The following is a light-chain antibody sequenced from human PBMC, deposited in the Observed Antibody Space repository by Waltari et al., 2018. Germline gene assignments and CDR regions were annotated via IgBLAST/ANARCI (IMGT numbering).Light chain of an antibody. CDR2: EGT. CDR3: CSYVSNTYV. J-gene: IGLJ1*01. V-gene: IGLV2-23*01. Sequence: QSALTQPASVSGSPGQSITISCTGTTTDSWTYNLVSWYQQHPGKAPKLIIFEGTKRPSGVSIRFFASKSGNTASLTISGRQADDEADYHCCSYVSNTYVFGTGTKVTVL. CDR1: TTDSWTYNL.